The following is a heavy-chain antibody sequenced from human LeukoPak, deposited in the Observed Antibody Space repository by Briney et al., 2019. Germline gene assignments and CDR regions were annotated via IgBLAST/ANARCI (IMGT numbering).Heavy chain of an antibody. D-gene: IGHD6-19*01. J-gene: IGHJ4*02. CDR2: ISAYNGNT. V-gene: IGHV1-18*01. Sequence: ASVKVSCKASGYTFTSYGISWVRQAPGQGLEWMGWISAYNGNTNYAHHLQGRVTMTTDTSTSTAYMELRSLISDDTAVYFCATDDIAVAGTNFDYWGQGTLVTVSS. CDR1: GYTFTSYG. CDR3: ATDDIAVAGTNFDY.